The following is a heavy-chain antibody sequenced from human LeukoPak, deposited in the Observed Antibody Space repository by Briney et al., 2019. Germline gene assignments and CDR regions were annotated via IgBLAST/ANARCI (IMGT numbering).Heavy chain of an antibody. J-gene: IGHJ4*02. CDR3: AKTGKAVLLWFGELNRDYFDY. CDR1: GFTFDDYA. CDR2: ISWNSGSI. D-gene: IGHD3-10*01. V-gene: IGHV3-9*01. Sequence: GGSLRPSCAASGFTFDDYAMHWVRQAPGKGLEWVSGISWNSGSIGYADSVKGRFTISRDNAKNSLYLQMNSLRAEDTALYYCAKTGKAVLLWFGELNRDYFDYWGQGTLVTVSS.